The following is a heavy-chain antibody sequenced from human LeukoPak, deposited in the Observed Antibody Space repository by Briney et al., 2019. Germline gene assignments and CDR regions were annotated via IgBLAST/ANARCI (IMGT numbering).Heavy chain of an antibody. CDR3: AGSSGSYPGY. CDR2: IYYSGST. J-gene: IGHJ4*02. CDR1: GGSISSYY. V-gene: IGHV4-59*01. D-gene: IGHD3-10*01. Sequence: SETLSLTCTVSGGSISSYYWSWIRQPPGKGLEWIGYIYYSGSTNYNPSLKSRVTISVDTSKNQFSLKLSSVTAADTAVYYCAGSSGSYPGYGGQGTLVTVSS.